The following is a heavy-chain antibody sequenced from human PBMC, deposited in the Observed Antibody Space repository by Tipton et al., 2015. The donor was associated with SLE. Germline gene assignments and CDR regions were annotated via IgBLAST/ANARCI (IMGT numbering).Heavy chain of an antibody. D-gene: IGHD2-21*02. CDR3: ARGGDPYWYFDL. CDR2: IYSGGST. CDR1: GGSFSGYY. J-gene: IGHJ2*01. V-gene: IGHV3-66*02. Sequence: LSLTCAVYGGSFSGYYWNWIRQPPGKGLEWVSVIYSGGSTYYADSVKGRFTISRDNSKNTLYLQMNSLRAEDTAVYYCARGGDPYWYFDLWGRGTLVTVSS.